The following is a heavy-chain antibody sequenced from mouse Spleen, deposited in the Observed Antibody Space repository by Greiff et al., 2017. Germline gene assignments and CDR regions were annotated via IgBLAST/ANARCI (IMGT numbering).Heavy chain of an antibody. Sequence: EVMLVESGGGLVKPGGSLKLSCAASGFTFSDYGMHWVRQAPEKGLEWVAYISSGSSTIYYADTVKGRFTISRDNAKNTLFLQMTSLRSEDTAMYYCARTSNWVFDYWGQGTTLTVSS. V-gene: IGHV5-17*01. CDR3: ARTSNWVFDY. CDR1: GFTFSDYG. J-gene: IGHJ2*01. CDR2: ISSGSSTI. D-gene: IGHD4-1*01.